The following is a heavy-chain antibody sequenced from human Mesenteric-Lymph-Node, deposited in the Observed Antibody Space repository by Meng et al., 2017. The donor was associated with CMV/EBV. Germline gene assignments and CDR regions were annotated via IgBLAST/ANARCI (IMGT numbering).Heavy chain of an antibody. CDR1: GDSISIGDSY. D-gene: IGHD1-14*01. V-gene: IGHV4-30-4*01. J-gene: IGHJ4*02. CDR2: IYESGST. CDR3: AREGTNSYYFDY. Sequence: VSGDSISIGDSYWSWIRQPPGKGLEWIGSIYESGSTSYNPSLESRVTISVDTSKNQFSLKVMSVTAADTAVYYCAREGTNSYYFDYWGQGTLVTVSS.